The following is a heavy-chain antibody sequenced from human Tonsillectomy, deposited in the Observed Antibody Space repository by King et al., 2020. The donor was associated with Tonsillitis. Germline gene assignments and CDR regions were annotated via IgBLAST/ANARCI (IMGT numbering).Heavy chain of an antibody. CDR1: GDSIRNTG. CDR3: ARDNRGSLDY. D-gene: IGHD7-27*01. Sequence: VQLQESGPGLVKPSETLSLTCAVSGDSIRNTGWGWVRQPPGKGLEWIGYLCNSGTTNYNSSLKSRITMSLDTSKNQFSLKLNSVTAADTAVYYCARDNRGSLDYWGQGALVTVSS. V-gene: IGHV4-59*01. J-gene: IGHJ4*02. CDR2: LCNSGTT.